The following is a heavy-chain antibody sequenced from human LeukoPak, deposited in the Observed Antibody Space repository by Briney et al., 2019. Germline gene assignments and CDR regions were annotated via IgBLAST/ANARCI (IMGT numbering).Heavy chain of an antibody. J-gene: IGHJ4*02. V-gene: IGHV3-11*06. Sequence: GGSLRLSCAASGFTFNNYAMSWVRQAPGKGLEWVSYISSSSSYTNYADSVKGRFTISRDNAKNSLYLQMNSLRAEDTAVYYCARDKRKVSIAVAGTFSYWGQGTLVTVSS. D-gene: IGHD6-19*01. CDR2: ISSSSSYT. CDR3: ARDKRKVSIAVAGTFSY. CDR1: GFTFNNYA.